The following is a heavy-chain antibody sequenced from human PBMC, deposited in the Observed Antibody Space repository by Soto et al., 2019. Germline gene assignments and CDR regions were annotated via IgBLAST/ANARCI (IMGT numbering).Heavy chain of an antibody. CDR2: INHTGGT. D-gene: IGHD3-3*01. Sequence: SETLSLTCAVYGGSVNRYYWNYIRQPPGKGLEWIGEINHTGGTHYNPSLKSRVTMSVDTSRNHFSLRLGSVTAADTAIYYRTTRITVFGWMIPPFDPWGEVSQVTVSS. V-gene: IGHV4-34*01. J-gene: IGHJ5*01. CDR3: TTRITVFGWMIPPFDP. CDR1: GGSVNRYY.